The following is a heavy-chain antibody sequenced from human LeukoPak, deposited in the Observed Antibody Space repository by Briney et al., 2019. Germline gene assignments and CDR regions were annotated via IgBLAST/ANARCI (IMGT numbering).Heavy chain of an antibody. CDR3: ARQKWTSTRCLTKNAFDI. Sequence: SETLSRTCTGSGSTSGYYWSWIRQPPGRGLEWIGYIYTSGGTNYNPSLESRVTISVDTSKNKFSLDLSSVTAADTAVYYCARQKWTSTRCLTKNAFDIWGQGTMVTVSS. D-gene: IGHD2-2*01. V-gene: IGHV4-4*09. CDR2: IYTSGGT. J-gene: IGHJ3*02. CDR1: GSTSGYY.